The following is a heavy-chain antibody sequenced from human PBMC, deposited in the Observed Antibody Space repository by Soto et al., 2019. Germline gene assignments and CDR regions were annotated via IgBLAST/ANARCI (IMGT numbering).Heavy chain of an antibody. V-gene: IGHV4-30-4*01. J-gene: IGHJ4*02. D-gene: IGHD6-25*01. CDR2: IYYSGST. Sequence: SETLSLTCTVSGGSISSGDYYWSWIRQPPGKGLEWIGYIYYSGSTYYNPSLKSRVTISVDTSKNQFSLKLSSVTAADTAVYYCARDDWRIAAVDYWGQGTLVTVSS. CDR1: GGSISSGDYY. CDR3: ARDDWRIAAVDY.